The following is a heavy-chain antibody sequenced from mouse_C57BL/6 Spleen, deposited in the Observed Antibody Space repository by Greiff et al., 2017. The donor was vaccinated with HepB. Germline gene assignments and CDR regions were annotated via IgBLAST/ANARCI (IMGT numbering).Heavy chain of an antibody. CDR1: GYSITSGYY. D-gene: IGHD1-1*01. Sequence: EVQLVESGPGLVKPSQSLSLTCSVTGYSITSGYYWNWIRQFPGNKLEWMGYISYDGSNNYNPSLKNRISITRDTSKNQFFLKLNSVTTEDTATYYCARSHYYGRGNYFDYWGQGTTLTVSS. CDR2: ISYDGSN. CDR3: ARSHYYGRGNYFDY. V-gene: IGHV3-6*01. J-gene: IGHJ2*01.